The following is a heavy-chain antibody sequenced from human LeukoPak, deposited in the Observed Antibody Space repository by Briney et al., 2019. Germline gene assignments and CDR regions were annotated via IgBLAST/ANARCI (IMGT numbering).Heavy chain of an antibody. CDR2: ISGSGGST. CDR3: AKRSPPPYYDSSGYYGY. J-gene: IGHJ4*02. CDR1: GFTFSSYG. V-gene: IGHV3-23*01. D-gene: IGHD3-22*01. Sequence: GGSLRLSCAASGFTFSSYGMSWVRQAPGKGLEWVSAISGSGGSTYYADSVKGRFTISRDNSKNTLYLQMNSLRAEDTAVYYCAKRSPPPYYDSSGYYGYWGQGTLVTVSS.